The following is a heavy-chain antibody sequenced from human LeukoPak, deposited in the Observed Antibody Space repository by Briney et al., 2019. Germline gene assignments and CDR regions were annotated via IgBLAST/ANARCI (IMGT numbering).Heavy chain of an antibody. V-gene: IGHV3-21*01. CDR1: GFTFSSYS. CDR3: ARELVVVAASYYYYGMDV. CDR2: ISSSSSYI. J-gene: IGHJ6*04. D-gene: IGHD2-15*01. Sequence: GGSLRLSCAASGFTFSSYSMNWVRQAPGKGLEWVSSISSSSSYIYYADSVKGRFTISRDNVKNSLYLQMNSLRAEDTAVYYCARELVVVAASYYYYGMDVWGKGTTVTVSS.